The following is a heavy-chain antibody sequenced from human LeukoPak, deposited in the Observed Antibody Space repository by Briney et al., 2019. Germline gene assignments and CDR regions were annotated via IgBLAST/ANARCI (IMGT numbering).Heavy chain of an antibody. CDR3: ARATGTDSEDY. CDR2: ISSSSSTI. V-gene: IGHV3-48*01. J-gene: IGHJ4*02. Sequence: GGSLRLSCAASGFTFSSYSMNWVRQAPGKGLEWVSYISSSSSTIYYADSVKGRFTISRDNAKNSLYLQMNSLRAEDTAVYYCARATGTDSEDYWGQGALVTVSS. D-gene: IGHD2-8*02. CDR1: GFTFSSYS.